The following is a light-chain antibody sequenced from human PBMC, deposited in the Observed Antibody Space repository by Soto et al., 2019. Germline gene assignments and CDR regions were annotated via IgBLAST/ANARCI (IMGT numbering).Light chain of an antibody. Sequence: QSVLTQPASVSGSPGQSITISCTGTSGDVGSYNLVSWYQQQPGKAPKLLIYEGTQRPSGLSNRFSGSKSGNTASLTISGLQADDEADYYCCSYAGSRTYLFGTGTKLTVL. J-gene: IGLJ1*01. V-gene: IGLV2-23*01. CDR2: EGT. CDR3: CSYAGSRTYL. CDR1: SGDVGSYNL.